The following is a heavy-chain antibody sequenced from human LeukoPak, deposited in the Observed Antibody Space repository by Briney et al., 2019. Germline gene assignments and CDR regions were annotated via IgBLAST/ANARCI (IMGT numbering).Heavy chain of an antibody. V-gene: IGHV4-59*01. CDR3: ARISPYCTKGVCYPGHMDV. CDR2: IYYSGST. D-gene: IGHD2-8*01. Sequence: PSETLSLTCTVSGGSISSYYWSWIRQPPGKGLEWIGYIYYSGSTNYNPSLKSRVTISVDTSKNQFSLKLSSVTAADTAVYYCARISPYCTKGVCYPGHMDVWGKGTTVTVSS. CDR1: GGSISSYY. J-gene: IGHJ6*03.